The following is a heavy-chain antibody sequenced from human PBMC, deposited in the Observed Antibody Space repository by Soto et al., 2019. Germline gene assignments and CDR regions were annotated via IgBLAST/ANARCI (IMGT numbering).Heavy chain of an antibody. J-gene: IGHJ5*02. D-gene: IGHD1-26*01. V-gene: IGHV4-39*01. CDR1: GPSISSRNYY. CDR3: ATQEVGGSYVYTFDP. Sequence: SSETLSLTCPVSGPSISSRNYYWGWNRQPPGKGLEWIGSIYYSGSTYYNPSLKSRVTIPVDTSKNQFSLKLSSVTAADTAVYYCATQEVGGSYVYTFDPWGQGTLVTVS. CDR2: IYYSGST.